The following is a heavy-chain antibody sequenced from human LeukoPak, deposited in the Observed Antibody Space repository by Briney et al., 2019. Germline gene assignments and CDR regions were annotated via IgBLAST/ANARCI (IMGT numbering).Heavy chain of an antibody. CDR2: IRYDGSNK. Sequence: AGGSLRLSCAASGFTFSSYGMHWVRHAPGKGLEWVAFIRYDGSNKYYADSVKGRFTISRDNSKNTLYLQMNSLRAEDTAVYYCATEYSNGWYTDGQHWGQGTLVTVSS. J-gene: IGHJ1*01. D-gene: IGHD6-19*01. CDR3: ATEYSNGWYTDGQH. CDR1: GFTFSSYG. V-gene: IGHV3-30*02.